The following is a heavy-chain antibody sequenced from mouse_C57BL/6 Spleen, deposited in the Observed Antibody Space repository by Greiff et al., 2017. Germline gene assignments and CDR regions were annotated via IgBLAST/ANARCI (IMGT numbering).Heavy chain of an antibody. CDR2: ISYDGSN. CDR1: GYSITSGYY. V-gene: IGHV3-6*01. J-gene: IGHJ3*01. CDR3: AIYYDYDGFAY. Sequence: EVKLMESGPGLVKPSQSLSLTCSVTGYSITSGYYWNWIRQFPGNKLEWMSYISYDGSNNYNPSLKNRISITRDTSKNQLFLKLNSVTTEDTATYYCAIYYDYDGFAYWGQGTLVTVSA. D-gene: IGHD2-4*01.